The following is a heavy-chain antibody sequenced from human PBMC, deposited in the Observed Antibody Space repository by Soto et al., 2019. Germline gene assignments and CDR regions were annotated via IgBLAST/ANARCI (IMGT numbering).Heavy chain of an antibody. CDR1: GFTFSDYY. V-gene: IGHV3-30*18. J-gene: IGHJ4*02. CDR3: AKGYYDSSGWYYVDY. D-gene: IGHD3-22*01. Sequence: QVQLVESGGGLVKPGGSLRLSCAASGFTFSDYYMSWIRQAPGKGLEWVAVISYDGSNKYYADSVKGRFTISRDNSKNTLYLQMNSLRAEDTAVYYCAKGYYDSSGWYYVDYWGQGTLVTVSS. CDR2: ISYDGSNK.